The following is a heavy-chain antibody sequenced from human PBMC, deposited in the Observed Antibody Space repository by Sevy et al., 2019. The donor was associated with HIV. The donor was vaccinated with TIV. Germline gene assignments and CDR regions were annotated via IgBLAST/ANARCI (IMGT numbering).Heavy chain of an antibody. V-gene: IGHV3-23*01. CDR2: FSLGRGKI. Sequence: GGSLRLSCAASGFTFSKYSMSWIRQTPGKGLEWVSTFSLGRGKINYGDSVKGRFTISRDDSRNTFYLQMNILRAEDTAIYYCAREGCTKPHDYWGQGTVVTVSS. D-gene: IGHD2-8*01. CDR3: AREGCTKPHDY. J-gene: IGHJ4*02. CDR1: GFTFSKYS.